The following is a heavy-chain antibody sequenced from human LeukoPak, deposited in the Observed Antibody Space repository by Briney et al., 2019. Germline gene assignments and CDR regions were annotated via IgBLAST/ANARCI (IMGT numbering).Heavy chain of an antibody. CDR1: GGSISSYY. J-gene: IGHJ6*03. V-gene: IGHV4-4*07. D-gene: IGHD6-6*01. CDR2: IHTSGST. Sequence: SETLSLTCTVSGGSISSYYWSWIRQPAGKGLEWIGRIHTSGSTNYSPSLKSRVTMSVDTSKNQFSLKLSSVTAADTAVYYCARDFSSSSTVYYYYYMDVWGKGTTVTVSS. CDR3: ARDFSSSSTVYYYYYMDV.